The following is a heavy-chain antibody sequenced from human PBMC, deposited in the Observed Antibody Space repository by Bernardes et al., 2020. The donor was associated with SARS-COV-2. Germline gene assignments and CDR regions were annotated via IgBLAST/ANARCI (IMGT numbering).Heavy chain of an antibody. V-gene: IGHV3-23*01. CDR2: VTGDGRQI. D-gene: IGHD4-17*01. J-gene: IGHJ3*02. CDR3: ARGDMTTVTSDAFDI. CDR1: GLSFSRHA. Sequence: GGSLRLSCVDSGLSFSRHAMSWVRLAPGRGLEWVSGVTGDGRQIFYADSVRGRFTISRDNSRNTVFLQMDSLGTEDTALYYCARGDMTTVTSDAFDIWGQGTMVTVSS.